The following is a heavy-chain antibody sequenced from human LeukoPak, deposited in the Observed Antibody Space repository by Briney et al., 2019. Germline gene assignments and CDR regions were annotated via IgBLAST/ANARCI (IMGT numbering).Heavy chain of an antibody. CDR1: GFTFSSYG. V-gene: IGHV3-30*18. Sequence: GGSLRLSCAASGFTFSSYGMHWVRQAPGKGLEWVAVISYDGSNKYYADSVKGRFTISRDNSKNTLYLQMNSLRAEDTAIYYCAKNGDRGAYCTGGTCYPYFYYYMDVWGKGTTVTVSS. J-gene: IGHJ6*03. CDR2: ISYDGSNK. CDR3: AKNGDRGAYCTGGTCYPYFYYYMDV. D-gene: IGHD2-15*01.